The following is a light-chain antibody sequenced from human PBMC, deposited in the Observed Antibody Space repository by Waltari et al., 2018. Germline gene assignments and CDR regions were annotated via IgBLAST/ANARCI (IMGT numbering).Light chain of an antibody. CDR2: DAS. CDR1: QNIGNH. Sequence: DIQMTQSPSSLSASVGDSVTITCQASQNIGNHLSWYQHKIGEAPKLLIYDASTLHTGVPSRFSGSGSGTDFTLTISSLQPEDFATYYCQQSHALPPTFGGGTTVEIK. CDR3: QQSHALPPT. J-gene: IGKJ4*01. V-gene: IGKV1-39*01.